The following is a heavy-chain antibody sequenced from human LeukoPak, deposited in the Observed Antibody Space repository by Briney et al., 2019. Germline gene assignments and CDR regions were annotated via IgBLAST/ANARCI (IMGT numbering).Heavy chain of an antibody. CDR1: GYTFTSYY. V-gene: IGHV1-46*01. D-gene: IGHD5-18*01. J-gene: IGHJ5*02. CDR2: INPSGGST. CDR3: ARGIEQLWLQNWFDP. Sequence: ASVKVSCKAPGYTFTSYYMHWVRQAPGQGLEWMGIINPSGGSTSYAQKFQGRVTMTRDTSTSTVYMELSSLRSEDTAVYYCARGIEQLWLQNWFDPWGQGTLVTVSS.